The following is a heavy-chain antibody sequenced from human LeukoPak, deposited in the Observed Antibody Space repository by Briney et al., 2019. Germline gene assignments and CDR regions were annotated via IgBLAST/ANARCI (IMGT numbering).Heavy chain of an antibody. V-gene: IGHV4-4*07. Sequence: PSETLSLTCTVSGGSISSYYWSWIRQPAGKGLEWIGRIYTSGSTNYNPSLKSRVTISVDTSKNQFSLKLSSVTTADTAVYYCARDLRYCSGGSCSNWFDPWGQGTLVTVSS. J-gene: IGHJ5*02. D-gene: IGHD2-15*01. CDR1: GGSISSYY. CDR2: IYTSGST. CDR3: ARDLRYCSGGSCSNWFDP.